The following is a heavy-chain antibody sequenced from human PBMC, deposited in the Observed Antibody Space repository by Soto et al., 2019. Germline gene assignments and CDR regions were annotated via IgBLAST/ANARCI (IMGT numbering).Heavy chain of an antibody. J-gene: IGHJ5*01. CDR3: AKDDVPYNGRWDWFDS. CDR1: RFTFSDFA. D-gene: IGHD1-20*01. CDR2: IGGGGTDT. Sequence: DVQLLESGGGLVQPGGSLTLSCAASRFTFSDFAMRWVRQAPGKGLEWVSSIGGGGTDTYYADSVKGRFTISRENSKNKLYLQMDSLRDEDTAVYYCAKDDVPYNGRWDWFDSWGQGTLVIVSS. V-gene: IGHV3-23*01.